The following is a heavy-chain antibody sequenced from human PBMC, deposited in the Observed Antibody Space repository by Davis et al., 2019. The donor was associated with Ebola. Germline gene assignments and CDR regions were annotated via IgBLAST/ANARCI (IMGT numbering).Heavy chain of an antibody. CDR2: ISYIGNT. CDR3: ARDTRTLGTYSYEDTFDS. V-gene: IGHV4-59*11. D-gene: IGHD3-22*01. J-gene: IGHJ3*02. Sequence: PSETLSLTCTVSSGSINHHYWSWIRQPPGKGLEWVGFISYIGNTNSNPSLKSRVTISVDTSNNQFSLMLNSVTAADTAVYYCARDTRTLGTYSYEDTFDSWSQGIMVTVSS. CDR1: SGSINHHY.